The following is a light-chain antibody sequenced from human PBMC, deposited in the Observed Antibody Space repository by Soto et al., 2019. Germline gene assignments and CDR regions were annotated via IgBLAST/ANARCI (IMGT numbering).Light chain of an antibody. Sequence: DIQMTQSPSTLSGSVGGRVTITCRASQTISSWLAWYQQKPGKAPKLLIYKASTLKSGVPSRFSGSGSGTEFTLTISSLQPDDFATYYCQHYNSYLEAFGQGTKVELK. CDR1: QTISSW. CDR3: QHYNSYLEA. J-gene: IGKJ1*01. CDR2: KAS. V-gene: IGKV1-5*03.